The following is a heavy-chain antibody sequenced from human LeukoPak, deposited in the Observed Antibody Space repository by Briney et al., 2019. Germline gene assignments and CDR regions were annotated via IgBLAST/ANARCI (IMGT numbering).Heavy chain of an antibody. J-gene: IGHJ5*02. V-gene: IGHV1-69*05. CDR1: GGTFSSYA. CDR2: IIPIFGTA. D-gene: IGHD6-13*01. CDR3: ARDLSSPDHH. Sequence: ASVKVSCKASGGTFSSYAISWVRQAPGQGLEWMGGIIPIFGTANYAQKLQGRVTMTTDTSTSTAYMELRSLRSDDTAVYYCARDLSSPDHHWGQGTLVTVSS.